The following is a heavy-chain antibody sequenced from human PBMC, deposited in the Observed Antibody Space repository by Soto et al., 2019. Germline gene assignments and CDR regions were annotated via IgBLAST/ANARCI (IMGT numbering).Heavy chain of an antibody. D-gene: IGHD2-15*01. Sequence: RRLSCAASGFIFSSYAMSWVRQAPGKGLEWVSAMSGSGDSTYYADSVKGRFTISRDNSKNMLYLQMNSLRTEDTALYYCAKVRSTVVVAAANYWGQGTLVTVSS. J-gene: IGHJ4*02. CDR1: GFIFSSYA. CDR3: AKVRSTVVVAAANY. V-gene: IGHV3-23*01. CDR2: MSGSGDST.